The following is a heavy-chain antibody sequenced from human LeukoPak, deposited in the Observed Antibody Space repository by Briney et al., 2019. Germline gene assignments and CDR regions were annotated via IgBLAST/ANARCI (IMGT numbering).Heavy chain of an antibody. CDR1: GITFSNYA. Sequence: GGSLRLSCAASGITFSNYAMSWVRQAPGKGLEWVSAITGSGSRTYYVDSVKGRFTISRDNSKDTLYLQMNSLGAEDTALYYCAKGKTVAGTGGHNFDYWGQGTLVTVPS. V-gene: IGHV3-23*01. J-gene: IGHJ4*02. D-gene: IGHD6-19*01. CDR3: AKGKTVAGTGGHNFDY. CDR2: ITGSGSRT.